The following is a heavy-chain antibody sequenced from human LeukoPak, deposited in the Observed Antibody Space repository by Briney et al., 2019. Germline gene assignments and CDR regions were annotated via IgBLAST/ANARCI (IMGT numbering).Heavy chain of an antibody. D-gene: IGHD6-19*01. Sequence: GGSLRLSCAASGFTFSSYAMSWIRQAPGKGLEWIAAIGGSGGTTYYADSVKGRFTISRDNSKNTLFLQMNSLRAEDTAVYYCAKQQGSGGAFDIWGQGTMVTVSS. J-gene: IGHJ3*02. CDR3: AKQQGSGGAFDI. V-gene: IGHV3-23*01. CDR1: GFTFSSYA. CDR2: IGGSGGTT.